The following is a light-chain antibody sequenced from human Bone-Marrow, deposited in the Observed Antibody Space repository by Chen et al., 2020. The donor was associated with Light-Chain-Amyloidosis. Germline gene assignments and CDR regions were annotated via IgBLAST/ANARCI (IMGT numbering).Light chain of an antibody. J-gene: IGLJ2*01. CDR1: DLPTKY. CDR2: RYT. V-gene: IGLV3-25*03. Sequence: SYELTQPPSVSVSPGQTARITCSGDDLPTKYAYWYQQKPGQAPVLVIHRYTERPSGISERFSGSSSGTTATLTISGVQAEDEADYHCQSADSSGTYEVTFGGGTKLTVL. CDR3: QSADSSGTYEVT.